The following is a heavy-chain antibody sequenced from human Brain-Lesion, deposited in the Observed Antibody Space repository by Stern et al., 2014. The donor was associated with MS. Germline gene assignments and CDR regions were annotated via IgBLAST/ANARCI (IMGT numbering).Heavy chain of an antibody. D-gene: IGHD2-2*01. V-gene: IGHV4-61*02. CDR1: GGSISSGGYY. J-gene: IGHJ6*02. CDR2: IFNSGST. Sequence: VQLVESGPGLVKPSQTLSLSCTVSGGSISSGGYYWSWIRQPAGKGLEWIGRIFNSGSTSYIPSLKSRVTISIDTAKIQFSLRLNTITAADTAVYYCARGRVVPGFQYYATDVWGQGTTVIVSS. CDR3: ARGRVVPGFQYYATDV.